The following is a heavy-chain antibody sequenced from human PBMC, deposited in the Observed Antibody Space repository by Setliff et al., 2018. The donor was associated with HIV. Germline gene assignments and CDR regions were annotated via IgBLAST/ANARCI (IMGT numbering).Heavy chain of an antibody. J-gene: IGHJ5*02. V-gene: IGHV3-49*03. Sequence: GGSLRLSCITSGFTFGDHPMGWFRQAPGKGLEWVSFIRTKGYGATTEYAASVKGRFTISRDDSKGIAYLQMNSLKTEDTAVYYCSRGARPTDEFVWFDPWGQGTLVTVSS. CDR3: SRGARPTDEFVWFDP. CDR1: GFTFGDHP. CDR2: IRTKGYGATT. D-gene: IGHD4-17*01.